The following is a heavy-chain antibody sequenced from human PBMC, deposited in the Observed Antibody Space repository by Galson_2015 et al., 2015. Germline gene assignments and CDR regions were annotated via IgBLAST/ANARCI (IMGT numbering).Heavy chain of an antibody. CDR3: AKDRGYSYGYTYYYYGMDV. CDR1: GFTFSSYG. Sequence: SLRLSCAASGFTFSSYGMHWVRQAPGKGLEWVAVISYDGSNKYYADSVKGRFTISRDNSKNTLYLPMNSLRAEDTAVYYCAKDRGYSYGYTYYYYGMDVWGQGTTVTVSS. CDR2: ISYDGSNK. J-gene: IGHJ6*02. D-gene: IGHD5-18*01. V-gene: IGHV3-30*18.